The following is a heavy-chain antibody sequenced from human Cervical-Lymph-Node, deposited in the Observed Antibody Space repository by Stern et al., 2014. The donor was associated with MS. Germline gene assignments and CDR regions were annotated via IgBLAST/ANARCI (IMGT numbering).Heavy chain of an antibody. CDR3: ASLRDGRGWFDP. V-gene: IGHV1-45*02. CDR1: GYTFTYRY. Sequence: QVQLLQPGAEVKKTGSSVKVSCKASGYTFTYRYLHWVRQAPGQALEWMGWITPFNGNTNYAQKFQDRVTITRDRSMSTAYMELSSLRSEDTAMYYCASLRDGRGWFDPWGQGTLVTVSS. J-gene: IGHJ5*02. CDR2: ITPFNGNT. D-gene: IGHD3-10*01.